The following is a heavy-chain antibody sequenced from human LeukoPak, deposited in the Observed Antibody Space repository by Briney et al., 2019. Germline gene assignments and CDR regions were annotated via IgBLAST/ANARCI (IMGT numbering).Heavy chain of an antibody. Sequence: GGSLRLSCAASGFSVSNNYISWVRQAPGKGLEWVSVNYSGGSSYYADSVKGRFTISRHNSKNTLYLQMNSLRAEDTAMYYCARARYDSSGYGQWGIDYWGQGTLVTVSS. CDR1: GFSVSNNY. D-gene: IGHD3-22*01. J-gene: IGHJ4*02. CDR2: NYSGGSS. V-gene: IGHV3-53*04. CDR3: ARARYDSSGYGQWGIDY.